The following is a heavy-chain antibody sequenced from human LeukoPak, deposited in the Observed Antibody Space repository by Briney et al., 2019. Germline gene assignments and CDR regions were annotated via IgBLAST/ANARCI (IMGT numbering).Heavy chain of an antibody. D-gene: IGHD6-19*01. CDR2: ISGSGGST. CDR3: AKEIAVAGFDY. CDR1: GFTISSYA. V-gene: IGHV3-23*01. J-gene: IGHJ4*02. Sequence: PGGSLRLTCAASGFTISSYALSWVRQAPAKGLEWVSAISGSGGSTYYADFVKGRYTISRDNSKNTLYLQMDSLRAEDTAVYYCAKEIAVAGFDYWGQGTLVTVSS.